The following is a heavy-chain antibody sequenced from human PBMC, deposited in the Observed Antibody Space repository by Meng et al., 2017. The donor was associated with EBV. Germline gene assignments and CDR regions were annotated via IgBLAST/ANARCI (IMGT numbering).Heavy chain of an antibody. J-gene: IGHJ4*02. Sequence: QVQLVQSGSEWKRPGASVKVSCKASGYTFRNYAINWMRQVPGQGLEWMGWINTYSGKATFAQGFTGRFVFSLDTPVTTAHLQISGLKTEDSAVYYCARGVEENGSHYPLDSWGQGTLVTVSS. CDR2: INTYSGKA. D-gene: IGHD1-1*01. CDR3: ARGVEENGSHYPLDS. CDR1: GYTFRNYA. V-gene: IGHV7-4-1*02.